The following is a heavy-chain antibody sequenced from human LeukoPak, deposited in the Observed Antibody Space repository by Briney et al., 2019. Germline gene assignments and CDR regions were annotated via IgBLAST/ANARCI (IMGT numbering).Heavy chain of an antibody. Sequence: GGSLRLSCAASGFTFSSYSMNWVRQAPGKGLEWVSSISSSSSYIYYADSVKGRFTISRDNAKNSLYLLMNSLRAEDTAVYYCARVDILTGYYLAEYFQHWGQGTLVTVSS. V-gene: IGHV3-21*01. CDR2: ISSSSSYI. CDR1: GFTFSSYS. J-gene: IGHJ1*01. CDR3: ARVDILTGYYLAEYFQH. D-gene: IGHD3-9*01.